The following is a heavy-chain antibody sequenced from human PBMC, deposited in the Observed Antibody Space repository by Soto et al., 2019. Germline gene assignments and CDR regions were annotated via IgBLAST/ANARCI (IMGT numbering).Heavy chain of an antibody. J-gene: IGHJ4*02. CDR1: GGSISSSSYY. CDR3: ARSASYYDSSPDY. CDR2: VYYSGST. Sequence: SETLSLTCTVSGGSISSSSYYWGWIRQPPGKGLEWIGYVYYSGSTYYNPSLESRLSISIDTLKNQFYLKLSSVTAEDTALYYCARSASYYDSSPDYWGQGTLVTVSS. D-gene: IGHD3-22*01. V-gene: IGHV4-30-4*08.